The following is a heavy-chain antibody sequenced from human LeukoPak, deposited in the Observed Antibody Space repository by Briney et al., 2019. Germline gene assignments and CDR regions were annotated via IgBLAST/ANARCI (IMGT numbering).Heavy chain of an antibody. CDR2: IYTSGST. CDR1: GGSIGSGSYY. CDR3: ARASYDFDY. D-gene: IGHD3-16*01. V-gene: IGHV4-61*02. J-gene: IGHJ4*02. Sequence: PSQTLSLTCTVSGGSIGSGSYYWSWIRQPAGKGLEWIGRIYTSGSTNYNPSLKSRVTISVDTSKHQFSLKLSSVTAADTAVYYCARASYDFDYWGQGTLVTVSS.